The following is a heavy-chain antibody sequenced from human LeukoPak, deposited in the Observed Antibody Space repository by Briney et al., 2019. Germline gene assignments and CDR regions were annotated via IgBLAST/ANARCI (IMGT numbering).Heavy chain of an antibody. CDR1: GFTFSDYA. CDR2: ISGSGDYT. CDR3: ATTLRSGSYYFDS. J-gene: IGHJ4*02. V-gene: IGHV3-23*01. D-gene: IGHD1-26*01. Sequence: GGSLRLSCAASGFTFSDYAMSWVRQPPGKGLEWVSTISGSGDYTYYADSVRGRFTISRDNSKNTLYLQMNSLRIEDTAVYYCATTLRSGSYYFDSWGQGTLVTVSS.